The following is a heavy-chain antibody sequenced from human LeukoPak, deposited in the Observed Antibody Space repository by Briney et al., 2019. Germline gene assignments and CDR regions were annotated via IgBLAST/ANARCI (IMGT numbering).Heavy chain of an antibody. Sequence: GGSLRLSCAASGFTFSSYAMHWVRQAPGKGLEWVAVISYDGSNKYYADSVKGRFTISRDNSKNTLYLQMNSLRAEDAAVYYRARPKLRYFDWYDAFDIWGQGTMVTVSS. CDR3: ARPKLRYFDWYDAFDI. J-gene: IGHJ3*02. CDR2: ISYDGSNK. V-gene: IGHV3-30*04. CDR1: GFTFSSYA. D-gene: IGHD3-9*01.